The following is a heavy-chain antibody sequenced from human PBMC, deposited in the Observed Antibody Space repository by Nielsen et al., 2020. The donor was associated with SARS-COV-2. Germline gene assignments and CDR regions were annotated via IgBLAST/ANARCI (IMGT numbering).Heavy chain of an antibody. V-gene: IGHV3-9*03. CDR3: ARGFKYGPFDF. J-gene: IGHJ4*02. D-gene: IGHD3-10*01. Sequence: GGSLRLSCAASGFTFDDYAMHWVRQAPGKGLEWVSGISWNSGSIGYADSVKGRFTISRDNVRNSLSLQMKSLRAEDMALYYCARGFKYGPFDFWGQGTLVTVSS. CDR1: GFTFDDYA. CDR2: ISWNSGSI.